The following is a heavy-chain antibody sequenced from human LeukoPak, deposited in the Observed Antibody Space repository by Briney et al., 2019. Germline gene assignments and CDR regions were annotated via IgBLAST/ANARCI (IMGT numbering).Heavy chain of an antibody. CDR1: GFTFSSYA. CDR3: ARAALRANWGSVYYFDY. J-gene: IGHJ4*02. Sequence: PGGSLRLSCAAPGFTFSSYAMHWVRQAPGKGLEYVSAISSNGGSTYYANSVKGRFTISRDNSKNTLYLQMGSLRAEDMAVYYCARAALRANWGSVYYFDYWGQGTLVTVSS. V-gene: IGHV3-64*01. D-gene: IGHD7-27*01. CDR2: ISSNGGST.